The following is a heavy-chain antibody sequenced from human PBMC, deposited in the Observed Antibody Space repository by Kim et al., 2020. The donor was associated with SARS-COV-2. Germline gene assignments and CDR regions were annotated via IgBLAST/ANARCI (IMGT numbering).Heavy chain of an antibody. CDR3: AAGYCTSTSCYRFAY. V-gene: IGHV6-1*01. D-gene: IGHD2-2*02. J-gene: IGHJ4*02. Sequence: SVKSRITINPDTSKNQFSLQLNSVTPEDTAVYYCAAGYCTSTSCYRFAYWGQGTLVIVSS.